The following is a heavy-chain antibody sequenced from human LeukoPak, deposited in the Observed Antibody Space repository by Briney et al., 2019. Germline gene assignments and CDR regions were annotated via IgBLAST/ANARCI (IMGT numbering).Heavy chain of an antibody. V-gene: IGHV3-9*01. CDR1: GFTFYDYA. CDR3: AKDRDSYGFNGMDV. J-gene: IGHJ6*02. D-gene: IGHD5-18*01. Sequence: GRSLRLSCAVSGFTFYDYAMHWVRQAPGKGVEWVSGISWNSGSIVYADSVKGRFTISRDNAQNSVHLQMDSLRAEDTALYYCAKDRDSYGFNGMDVWGQGTTVSVSS. CDR2: ISWNSGSI.